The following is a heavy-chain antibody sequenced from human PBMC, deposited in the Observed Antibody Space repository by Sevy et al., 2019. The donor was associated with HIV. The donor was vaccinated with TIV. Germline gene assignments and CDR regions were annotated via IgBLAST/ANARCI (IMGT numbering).Heavy chain of an antibody. CDR1: GFTFSHYW. V-gene: IGHV3-7*01. Sequence: GESLKISCAASGFTFSHYWMSWVRQAPGKGLEWVADIKEGGSEKYDADSVRGRFTLSRDNGKNSLDLQMDSLRTEDTAVYYCASGGRFGRYFDLWGRGTLVTVSS. CDR2: IKEGGSEK. D-gene: IGHD3-10*01. CDR3: ASGGRFGRYFDL. J-gene: IGHJ2*01.